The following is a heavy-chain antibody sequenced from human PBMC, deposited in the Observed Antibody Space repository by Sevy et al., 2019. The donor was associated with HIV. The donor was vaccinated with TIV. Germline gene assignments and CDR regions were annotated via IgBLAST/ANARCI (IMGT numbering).Heavy chain of an antibody. V-gene: IGHV3-15*01. CDR3: STDPIIVLLVTDGMDV. J-gene: IGHJ6*02. D-gene: IGHD2-8*01. CDR2: IQSRTDGGTT. CDR1: GFTFSNAW. Sequence: GGSLRLSCAASGFTFSNAWMSWVRQAPGRGLEWVGRIQSRTDGGTTDNAAPVKGRFTISRDDSKNTLYLQMNSLKTEDTAVYYCSTDPIIVLLVTDGMDVWGQGTTVTVSS.